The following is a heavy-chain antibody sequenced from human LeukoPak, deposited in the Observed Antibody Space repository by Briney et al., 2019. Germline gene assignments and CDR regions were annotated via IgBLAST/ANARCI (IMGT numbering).Heavy chain of an antibody. J-gene: IGHJ4*02. CDR3: AKDGKLRYFDWSRGGFDY. V-gene: IGHV3-30*02. Sequence: GRSLRLSCAGSGFTFSSYGMHWVRQAPGKGLEWVAFIRYDGSNKYYADSVKGRFTISRDNSKNTLYLQMNSLRAEDTAVYYCAKDGKLRYFDWSRGGFDYWGQGTLVTVSS. CDR2: IRYDGSNK. D-gene: IGHD3-9*01. CDR1: GFTFSSYG.